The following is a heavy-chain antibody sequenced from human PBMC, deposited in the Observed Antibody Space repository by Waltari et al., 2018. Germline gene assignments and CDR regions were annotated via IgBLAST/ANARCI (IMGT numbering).Heavy chain of an antibody. Sequence: QVQLVQSGAEVKKPGSSVKVSCKASGGTFSSYAISWVRHAPGQGLAWMGGIIPSGGTANYAQKLQGRVTITADESTSTAYMELSSLRSEDTAVYYCARAFANYGMDVWGQGTTVTVSS. CDR3: ARAFANYGMDV. D-gene: IGHD3-3*01. V-gene: IGHV1-69*01. CDR1: GGTFSSYA. J-gene: IGHJ6*02. CDR2: IIPSGGTA.